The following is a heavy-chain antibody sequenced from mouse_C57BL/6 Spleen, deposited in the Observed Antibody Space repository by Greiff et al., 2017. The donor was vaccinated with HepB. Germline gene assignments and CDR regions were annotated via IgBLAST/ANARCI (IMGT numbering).Heavy chain of an antibody. D-gene: IGHD1-1*01. CDR1: GYAFSSSW. V-gene: IGHV1-82*01. J-gene: IGHJ3*01. Sequence: VMLVESGPEPVKPGASVKISCKASGYAFSSSWMNWVKQRPGKGLEWIGRIYPGDGDTNYNGKFKGKATLTADKSSSTAYMQLSSLTSEDSAVYFCAQYYGSSWFAYWGQGTLVTVSA. CDR3: AQYYGSSWFAY. CDR2: IYPGDGDT.